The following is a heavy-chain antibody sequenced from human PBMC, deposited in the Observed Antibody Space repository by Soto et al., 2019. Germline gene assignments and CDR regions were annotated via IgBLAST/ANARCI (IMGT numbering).Heavy chain of an antibody. CDR2: INEDGSEK. V-gene: IGHV3-7*01. CDR3: ARDLLDY. CDR1: GVTFSNYW. Sequence: GGSLRLSCAASGVTFSNYWMNWVRQAPGKGLEWVANINEDGSEKYYVDSAKGRFTISRDNAKNSLYLQMSSLRAEDTAVYYCARDLLDYWGQGTLVTVSS. J-gene: IGHJ4*02.